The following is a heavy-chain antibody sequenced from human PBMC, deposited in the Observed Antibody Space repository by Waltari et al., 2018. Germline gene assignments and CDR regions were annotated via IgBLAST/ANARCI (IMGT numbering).Heavy chain of an antibody. V-gene: IGHV3-23*01. CDR2: FSGRGGNT. CDR3: VIRSRAADGKGYFDY. J-gene: IGHJ4*02. D-gene: IGHD6-13*01. Sequence: EVQLLESGGGLVQPGGSLRLSCAASGFTFSSYAMSWVRQASGGGLVWVSLFSGRGGNTYYADSVKGRFTISRDNSKNTLYLQMNSLRVDDTAVYYCVIRSRAADGKGYFDYWGQGTQVTVSS. CDR1: GFTFSSYA.